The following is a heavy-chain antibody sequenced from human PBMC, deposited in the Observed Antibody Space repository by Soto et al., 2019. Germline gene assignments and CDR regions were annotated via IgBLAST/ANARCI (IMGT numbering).Heavy chain of an antibody. V-gene: IGHV3-72*01. CDR2: TRNKAYTYTT. D-gene: IGHD3-3*01. Sequence: GGSLRLSCAASGFTFSDHYMDWVRQAPGKGLEWVGRTRNKAYTYTTEYAASVKGRFTISRDDSKNSLYLQMNSLKTEDTAVYYWRTSFGSGYRYGMDGWGQGNTVTVAS. J-gene: IGHJ6*02. CDR3: RTSFGSGYRYGMDG. CDR1: GFTFSDHY.